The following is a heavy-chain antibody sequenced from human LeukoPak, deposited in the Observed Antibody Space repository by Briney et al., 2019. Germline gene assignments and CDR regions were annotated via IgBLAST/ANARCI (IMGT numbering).Heavy chain of an antibody. CDR2: INPNSGGT. CDR3: ARDLYSSSSLRSLYYYMDV. D-gene: IGHD6-6*01. V-gene: IGHV1-2*02. J-gene: IGHJ6*03. CDR1: GYTFTGYY. Sequence: ASVKVSCKASGYTFTGYYMHWVRQAPGQGLEWMGWINPNSGGTNYAQKFQGRVTMTRDTSISTAYMELSRLRSDDTAVYYCARDLYSSSSLRSLYYYMDVWGKGTTVTVSS.